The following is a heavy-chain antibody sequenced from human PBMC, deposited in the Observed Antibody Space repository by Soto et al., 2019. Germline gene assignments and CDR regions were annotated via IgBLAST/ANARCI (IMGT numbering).Heavy chain of an antibody. Sequence: GGSLRLSCAASGFTFSSYSMNWVRQAPGKGLEWVSSISSSSSYIYYADSVKGRFTISRDNAKNSLYLQMNSLRAEDTAVYYCARYYYGSGSYYYYGMDVWGQGTTVTVSS. CDR2: ISSSSSYI. J-gene: IGHJ6*02. D-gene: IGHD3-10*01. CDR1: GFTFSSYS. V-gene: IGHV3-21*01. CDR3: ARYYYGSGSYYYYGMDV.